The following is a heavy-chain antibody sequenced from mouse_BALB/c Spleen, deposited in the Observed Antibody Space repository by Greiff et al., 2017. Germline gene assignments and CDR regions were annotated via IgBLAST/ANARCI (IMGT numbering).Heavy chain of an antibody. D-gene: IGHD4-1*01. CDR1: GFSLTSYG. CDR3: ARELGRYYAMDY. J-gene: IGHJ4*01. Sequence: QVQLKESGPGLVAPSQSLSITCTVSGFSLTSYGVHWVRQPPGKGLEWLGVIWAGGSTNYNSALMSRLSISKDNSTSQVFLKMNSLQTDDTAMYYCARELGRYYAMDYWGQGTSVTVSS. V-gene: IGHV2-9*02. CDR2: IWAGGST.